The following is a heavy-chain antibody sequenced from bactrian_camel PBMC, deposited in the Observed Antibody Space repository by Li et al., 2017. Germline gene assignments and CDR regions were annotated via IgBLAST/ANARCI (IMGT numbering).Heavy chain of an antibody. CDR3: AAGGTWHDAGWWLTRPDIWSY. CDR1: GFIFSVYC. D-gene: IGHD1*01. J-gene: IGHJ4*01. V-gene: IGHV3S53*01. CDR2: IASDGSP. Sequence: VQLVESGGGSVQPGESLRFSCPISGFIFSVYCMGWFRQAPGKEREGVARIASDGSPSYADSVKGRFTISRDNSKNTLSLQMSSLKPEDTGMYYCAAGGTWHDAGWWLTRPDIWSYWGQGTQVTVS.